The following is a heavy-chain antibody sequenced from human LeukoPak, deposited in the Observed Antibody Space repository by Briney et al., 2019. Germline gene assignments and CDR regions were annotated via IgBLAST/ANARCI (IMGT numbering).Heavy chain of an antibody. J-gene: IGHJ4*02. V-gene: IGHV4-4*09. CDR2: IHASGPT. Sequence: SETLSLTCTVSGGSISTYYWSWIRRPPGKGLEWIAYIHASGPTNYNPSLKSRIAISVDTSKNQFSLKLSSVTAADTAVYYCARHDAGIAARPFDNWGQGTLVTVSS. CDR1: GGSISTYY. D-gene: IGHD6-6*01. CDR3: ARHDAGIAARPFDN.